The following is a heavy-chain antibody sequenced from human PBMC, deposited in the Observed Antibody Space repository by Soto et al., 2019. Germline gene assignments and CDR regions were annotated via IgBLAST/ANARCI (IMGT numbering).Heavy chain of an antibody. CDR1: GFTFDSYS. CDR2: ITAIGAGT. D-gene: IGHD3-16*02. V-gene: IGHV3-23*01. J-gene: IGHJ3*01. CDR3: AKSSYRLSDTFDV. Sequence: EVQLLESGGGLAQPGGSLRLSCAASGFTFDSYSMNWVRQAPGKGLEWVSTITAIGAGTYYADSVKGRFTISRDNSENTVYLQMNSLRAEDTAVYYCAKSSYRLSDTFDVWGQGTKVTFSS.